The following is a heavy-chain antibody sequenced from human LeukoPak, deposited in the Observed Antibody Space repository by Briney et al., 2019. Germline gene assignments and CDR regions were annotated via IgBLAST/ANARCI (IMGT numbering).Heavy chain of an antibody. J-gene: IGHJ4*02. CDR2: IRYDGTNK. Sequence: PGGSLRLSCAASGFSVRSYCMHWVRQAPGKGLEWVAFIRYDGTNKYYADSVKGRFTISRDNSKNTLYLQMNSLRAEDTAVYCCAKDRSGSYSQGLDYWGQGTLVTVSS. D-gene: IGHD1-26*01. CDR1: GFSVRSYC. CDR3: AKDRSGSYSQGLDY. V-gene: IGHV3-30*02.